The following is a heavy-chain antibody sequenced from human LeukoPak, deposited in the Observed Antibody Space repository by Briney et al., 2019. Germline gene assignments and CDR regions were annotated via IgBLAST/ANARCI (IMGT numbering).Heavy chain of an antibody. V-gene: IGHV1-69*13. CDR1: GGTFSSYA. J-gene: IGHJ3*02. CDR3: ARPSDIVVVPAAVDAFDI. CDR2: IIPIFGTA. D-gene: IGHD2-2*01. Sequence: SVKVSCKASGGTFSSYAISWVRQAPGQGLEWMGGIIPIFGTANYAQKFRGRVTITADESTSTAYMELSSLRSEDTAVYYCARPSDIVVVPAAVDAFDIWGQGTMVTVSS.